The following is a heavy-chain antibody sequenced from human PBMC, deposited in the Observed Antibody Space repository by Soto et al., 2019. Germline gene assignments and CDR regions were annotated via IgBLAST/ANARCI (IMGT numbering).Heavy chain of an antibody. D-gene: IGHD3-22*01. Sequence: PGGSLRLSCAASGFTFSNYAMNWVRQAPGKGLEWVTAISGSGGSTYYADSVKGRFTISRDNSKNTLYLQMNSLRAEDTAVYYCAKFSKASSGYSHSFDYWGQGTLVTVSS. V-gene: IGHV3-23*01. CDR3: AKFSKASSGYSHSFDY. J-gene: IGHJ4*02. CDR2: ISGSGGST. CDR1: GFTFSNYA.